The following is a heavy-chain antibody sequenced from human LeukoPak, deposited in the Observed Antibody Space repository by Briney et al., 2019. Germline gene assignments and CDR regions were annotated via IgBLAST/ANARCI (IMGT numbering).Heavy chain of an antibody. CDR2: IYYSGST. D-gene: IGHD1-7*01. V-gene: IGHV4-31*03. CDR3: AGALKNNWNYMVDDY. J-gene: IGHJ4*02. CDR1: GGSISSGGYY. Sequence: SETLSLTCTVSGGSISSGGYYWSWIRQHPGKGLEWIGYIYYSGSTYYNPSLKSRVTISVDTSKNQFSLKLSSVTAADTAVYCCAGALKNNWNYMVDDYWGQGTLVTVSS.